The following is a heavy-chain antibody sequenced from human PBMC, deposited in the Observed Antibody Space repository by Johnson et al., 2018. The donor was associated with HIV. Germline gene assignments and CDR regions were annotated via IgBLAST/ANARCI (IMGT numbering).Heavy chain of an antibody. V-gene: IGHV3-7*04. CDR3: ARVRGLWERNGAGAFDI. D-gene: IGHD3-10*01. CDR2: IKQDGSEK. J-gene: IGHJ3*02. Sequence: VHLVESGGGLVQPGGSLRLSCAASGFTFSSYWMSWVRQAPGKGLEWVANIKQDGSEKYYVDSVKGRFTISRENAKNSRYLQMNSLRAEETAVYYCARVRGLWERNGAGAFDIWGQGTMVTVSS. CDR1: GFTFSSYW.